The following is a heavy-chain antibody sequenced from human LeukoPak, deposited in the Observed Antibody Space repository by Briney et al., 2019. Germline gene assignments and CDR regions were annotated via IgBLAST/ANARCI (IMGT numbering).Heavy chain of an antibody. CDR2: ISAYNGNT. Sequence: ASVKVSCKASGYTFTSYGISWVRQAPGQGLEWMGWISAYNGNTNYAQKLQGRVTMTTDTSTSTAYMELRSLRSDDTAVYYCARGVRSGYDLRRPPRSYYFDYWGQGTLVTVSS. V-gene: IGHV1-18*01. D-gene: IGHD5-12*01. CDR3: ARGVRSGYDLRRPPRSYYFDY. CDR1: GYTFTSYG. J-gene: IGHJ4*02.